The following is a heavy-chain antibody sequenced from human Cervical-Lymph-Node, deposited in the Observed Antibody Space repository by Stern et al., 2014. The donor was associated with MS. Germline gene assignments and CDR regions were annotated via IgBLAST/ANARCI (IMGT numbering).Heavy chain of an antibody. CDR2: IYHSGIT. CDR3: ARDPLAVAGTYGNWFDP. J-gene: IGHJ5*02. Sequence: QVQLQESGPGLVKPSGTLSLTCAVSGGSISSSNWWSWVRQPPGKGLEWIGEIYHSGITNYNPSLKSRVPISVDKSKNQFSLKLSSVTAADTAVYYCARDPLAVAGTYGNWFDPWGQGTLVTVSS. CDR1: GGSISSSNW. V-gene: IGHV4-4*02. D-gene: IGHD6-19*01.